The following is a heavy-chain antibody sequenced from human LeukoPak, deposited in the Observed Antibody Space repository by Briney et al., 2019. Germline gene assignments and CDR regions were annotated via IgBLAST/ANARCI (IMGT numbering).Heavy chain of an antibody. CDR3: TRASPDYDEDMGLGYGMDV. D-gene: IGHD4-17*01. Sequence: SETLSLTCAVYGGSFSGYYWSWIRQPPGKGLEWIGEINHSGSTNYNPSLKSRVTISLDTSKNRFSLTLSSVTAADTAVYYCTRASPDYDEDMGLGYGMDVWGQGTTVTVSS. V-gene: IGHV4-34*01. CDR1: GGSFSGYY. CDR2: INHSGST. J-gene: IGHJ6*02.